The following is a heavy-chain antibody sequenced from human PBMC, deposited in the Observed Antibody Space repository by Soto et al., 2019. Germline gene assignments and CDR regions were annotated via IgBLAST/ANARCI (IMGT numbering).Heavy chain of an antibody. CDR3: AKGVATINPGRIDY. Sequence: EVQLLESGGGLVQPGGSLRLSCAASEFTFNSYAMSWVRQAPEKGLEWVSAISGSGGGTYYADSVKGRFTISRDNSKNTLYLQMNSLRAEDTAVYYCAKGVATINPGRIDYWGQGTLVTVSS. D-gene: IGHD5-12*01. CDR1: EFTFNSYA. V-gene: IGHV3-23*01. CDR2: ISGSGGGT. J-gene: IGHJ4*02.